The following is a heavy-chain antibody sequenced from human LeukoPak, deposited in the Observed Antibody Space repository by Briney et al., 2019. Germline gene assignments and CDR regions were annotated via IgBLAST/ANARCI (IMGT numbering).Heavy chain of an antibody. D-gene: IGHD3-3*01. CDR1: GYTFASYY. Sequence: GASVKVSCKASGYTFASYYMHWVRQAPGQGLEWMGIINPSGGSTSYAQKFHGRVTKTRDTTTSTVYMELSSLRSEDPAVYYCAIGQVLRFLEWLLYPNDYWGQGTLVTVSS. V-gene: IGHV1-46*03. CDR2: INPSGGST. CDR3: AIGQVLRFLEWLLYPNDY. J-gene: IGHJ4*02.